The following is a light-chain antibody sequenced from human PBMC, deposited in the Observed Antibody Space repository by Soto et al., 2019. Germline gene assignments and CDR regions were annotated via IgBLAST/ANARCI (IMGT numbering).Light chain of an antibody. CDR3: AAWDDTLSGNCV. Sequence: QSALTQPPSASGTPGQRVTISCSGGSSNLGSNTVNWYQQLPGTAPKLLIYSNDQRPSGVPDRFSGSKSGTSASLAISGLQSGDEAEYSCAAWDDTLSGNCVFGAGSKVTVL. J-gene: IGLJ1*01. CDR2: SND. V-gene: IGLV1-44*01. CDR1: SSNLGSNT.